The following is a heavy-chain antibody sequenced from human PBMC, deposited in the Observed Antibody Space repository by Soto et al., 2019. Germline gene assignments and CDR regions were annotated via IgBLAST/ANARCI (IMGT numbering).Heavy chain of an antibody. CDR2: IIPIFGTA. J-gene: IGHJ6*02. CDR3: AREAGSVLWFGEPSPYYYYYGMDV. V-gene: IGHV1-69*06. CDR1: GGTFSIYA. D-gene: IGHD3-10*01. Sequence: GASVKVSCKASGGTFSIYAISWVRQAPGQGLEWMGGIIPIFGTANYAQKFQGRVTITADKSTSTAYMELSSLRSEDTAVYYCAREAGSVLWFGEPSPYYYYYGMDVWGQGTTVTVS.